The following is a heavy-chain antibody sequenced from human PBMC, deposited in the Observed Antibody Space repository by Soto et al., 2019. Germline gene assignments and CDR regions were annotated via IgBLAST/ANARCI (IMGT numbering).Heavy chain of an antibody. CDR3: ASTSGEEKRLLWFGELLYGGMDV. CDR2: ISAYNGNT. J-gene: IGHJ6*02. Sequence: VASVKVSCKASGYTFTSYGISWVRQAPGQGLEWMGWISAYNGNTNYAQKLQGRVTMTTDTSTSTAYMELRSLRSDDTAVYYCASTSGEEKRLLWFGELLYGGMDVWGQGNTVTVSS. V-gene: IGHV1-18*01. CDR1: GYTFTSYG. D-gene: IGHD3-10*01.